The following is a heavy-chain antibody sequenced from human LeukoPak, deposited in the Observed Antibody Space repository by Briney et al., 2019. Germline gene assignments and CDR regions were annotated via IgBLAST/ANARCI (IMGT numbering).Heavy chain of an antibody. CDR1: GFTFRIYA. CDR2: IYYSGST. Sequence: GSLRLSCVVSGFTFRIYAMSWVRQAPGKGLEWIGNIYYSGSTYYNPSLKSRVTISVDRSKNQFSLKLSSVTAADTAVYYCARGYCSGGTCYNTGAFDIWGQGTMVTVSS. CDR3: ARGYCSGGTCYNTGAFDI. V-gene: IGHV4-39*01. J-gene: IGHJ3*02. D-gene: IGHD2-15*01.